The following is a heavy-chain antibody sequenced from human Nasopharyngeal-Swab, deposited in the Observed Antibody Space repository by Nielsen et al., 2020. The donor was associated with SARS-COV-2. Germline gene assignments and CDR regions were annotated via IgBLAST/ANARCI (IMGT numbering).Heavy chain of an antibody. J-gene: IGHJ4*02. Sequence: SLKISCAASGFAFNVHAMHWVRQAPGRGLEWVSGIGWNSGSIGYSGSVRGRFTVSRDNAKNSLYLQMNDLRVEDTAVYYCVRGGLGTGLENWGQGTLVTVSS. V-gene: IGHV3-9*01. D-gene: IGHD1-14*01. CDR1: GFAFNVHA. CDR3: VRGGLGTGLEN. CDR2: IGWNSGSI.